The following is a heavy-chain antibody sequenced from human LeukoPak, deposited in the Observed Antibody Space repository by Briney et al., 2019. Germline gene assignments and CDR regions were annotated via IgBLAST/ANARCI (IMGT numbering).Heavy chain of an antibody. Sequence: GRSLRLSCAASGFTFSSYAMHWVRQAPGKGLEWVAVISYDGSNKYYVDSVKGRFTISRDNSKNTLYLQMNSLRAEDTAVYYCARVRYVDTAMVPFDYWGQGTLVTVSS. J-gene: IGHJ4*02. CDR1: GFTFSSYA. D-gene: IGHD5-18*01. CDR2: ISYDGSNK. CDR3: ARVRYVDTAMVPFDY. V-gene: IGHV3-30*04.